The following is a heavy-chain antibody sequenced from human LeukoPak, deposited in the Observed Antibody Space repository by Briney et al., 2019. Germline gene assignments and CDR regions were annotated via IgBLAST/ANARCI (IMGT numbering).Heavy chain of an antibody. J-gene: IGHJ4*02. V-gene: IGHV4-34*01. CDR1: GGSFSSYY. D-gene: IGHD3-22*01. CDR2: INHSGST. CDR3: ARGNLYYYDSSGYYFKFDY. Sequence: SSETLSLTCAVYGGSFSSYYWSWIRQPPGKGLEWIGEINHSGSTNYNPSLRSRVTISVDTSKNQFSLKLSSVTAADTAVYYCARGNLYYYDSSGYYFKFDYWGQGTLVTVPS.